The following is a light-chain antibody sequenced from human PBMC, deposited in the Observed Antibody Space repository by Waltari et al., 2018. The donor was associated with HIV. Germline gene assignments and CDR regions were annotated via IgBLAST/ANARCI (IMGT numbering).Light chain of an antibody. V-gene: IGKV3-20*01. J-gene: IGKJ1*01. CDR1: QTISSDS. CDR2: GTS. Sequence: EIVLTQSPGIQSVSAGERATLSCRASQTISSDSLVWYQKKGGQTPRLLIHGTSNRATGIPDRFSGSGSGTDFTLTISRLEAEDIAVYYCQHFGASATFGQGTKVEIK. CDR3: QHFGASAT.